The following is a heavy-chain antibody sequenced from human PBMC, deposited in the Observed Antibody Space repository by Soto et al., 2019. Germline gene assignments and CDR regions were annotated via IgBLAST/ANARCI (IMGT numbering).Heavy chain of an antibody. V-gene: IGHV1-58*01. CDR1: GLPFTSSA. Sequence: SVKGSCKSSGLPFTSSALQWVRQARGQRLEWIGWIVVGSGNTNYAQKFQERVTITRDMSTSTAYMELSSLRSEDTAVYYCAEDLRGMEVWGQGTTVTVSS. CDR2: IVVGSGNT. J-gene: IGHJ6*02. CDR3: AEDLRGMEV.